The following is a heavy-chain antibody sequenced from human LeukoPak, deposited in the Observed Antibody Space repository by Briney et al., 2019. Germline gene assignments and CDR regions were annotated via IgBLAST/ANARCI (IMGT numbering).Heavy chain of an antibody. CDR2: IWDDGSNK. CDR1: GFTFSSYG. D-gene: IGHD3-10*01. V-gene: IGHV3-33*01. J-gene: IGHJ3*02. CDR3: ARDANFGYDAFDI. Sequence: PGGSLRLSCAASGFTFSSYGMHWVRQAPGKGLEWVAVIWDDGSNKYYADSVRGRITISRDNSKNTLYLQVNSLRAEDTAMYYCARDANFGYDAFDIWGQGTMVTVSS.